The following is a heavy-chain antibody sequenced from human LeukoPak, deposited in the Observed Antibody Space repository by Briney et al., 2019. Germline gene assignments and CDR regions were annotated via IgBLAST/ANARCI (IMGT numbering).Heavy chain of an antibody. D-gene: IGHD3-10*01. CDR1: GFTFSSYS. CDR2: ISSSSSYI. CDR3: ARDPGPPAYGSGLYYFDY. V-gene: IGHV3-21*01. Sequence: NPGGSLRLSCAASGFTFSSYSMNWVRQAPGKGLEWVSSISSSSSYIYYADSVKGRFTISRDNAKNSLYLQMNCLRAEDTAVYYCARDPGPPAYGSGLYYFDYWGQGTLVTVSS. J-gene: IGHJ4*02.